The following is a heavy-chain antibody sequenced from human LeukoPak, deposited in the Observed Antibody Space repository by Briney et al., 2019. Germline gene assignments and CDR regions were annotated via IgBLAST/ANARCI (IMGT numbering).Heavy chain of an antibody. D-gene: IGHD2-2*01. CDR2: IISIFDTA. Sequence: SVKLSCKASGGTFSSYATSWVRQAPGQGLEWMGGIISIFDTANYAQKVQGRVTITADKSTSTAYMELSSLRSEDTAVYYCASLDCSNTSCYDYWGQGTLVTVSS. J-gene: IGHJ4*02. CDR3: ASLDCSNTSCYDY. V-gene: IGHV1-69*06. CDR1: GGTFSSYA.